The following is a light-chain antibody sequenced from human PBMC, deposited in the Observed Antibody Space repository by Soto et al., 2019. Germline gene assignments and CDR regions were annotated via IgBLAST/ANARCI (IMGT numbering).Light chain of an antibody. Sequence: DIQMTQSPSTLSASVGDRVTITCRASQSISSWLAWYQQKPGKAPKLLIYDASSLESGVPSRFSGSGSGTEFTLTISSLQPDDFATYYCKQYNSYWTFGQGTKVDNK. CDR1: QSISSW. V-gene: IGKV1-5*01. J-gene: IGKJ1*01. CDR2: DAS. CDR3: KQYNSYWT.